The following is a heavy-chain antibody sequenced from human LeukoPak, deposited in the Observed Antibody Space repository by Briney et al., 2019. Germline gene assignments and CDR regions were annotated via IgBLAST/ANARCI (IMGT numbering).Heavy chain of an antibody. CDR1: GFTFSSYG. Sequence: GGSLRLSCAASGFTFSSYGMHWVRQAPGKGLEWVAVIWYDGSNKYYADSVKGRFTISRDNPENTIYLQMNRLQGEDTAVYYCARDENHYFDFWGQGTLVTVSS. CDR2: IWYDGSNK. CDR3: ARDENHYFDF. V-gene: IGHV3-33*01. J-gene: IGHJ4*02.